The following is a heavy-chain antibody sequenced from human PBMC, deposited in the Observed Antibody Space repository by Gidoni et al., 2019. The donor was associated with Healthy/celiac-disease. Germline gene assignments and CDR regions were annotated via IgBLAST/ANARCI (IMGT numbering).Heavy chain of an antibody. V-gene: IGHV4-34*01. CDR3: ARGIAARRPFDY. CDR1: GWSFSGYY. J-gene: IGHJ4*02. CDR2: INHSGST. Sequence: QVQLQQWGAGLLKPSETLSLTCPVYGWSFSGYYWSWIRQPPGKGLEWIGEINHSGSTNYNPSLKSRVTISVDTSKNQFSLKLSSVTAADTAVYYCARGIAARRPFDYWGQGTLVTVSS. D-gene: IGHD6-6*01.